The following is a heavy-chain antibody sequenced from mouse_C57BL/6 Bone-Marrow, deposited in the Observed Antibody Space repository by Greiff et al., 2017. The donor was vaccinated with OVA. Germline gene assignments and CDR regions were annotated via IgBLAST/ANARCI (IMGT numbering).Heavy chain of an antibody. J-gene: IGHJ3*01. CDR3: ARPWGVGSRRASIAY. Sequence: EVQLQQSGPELVKPGDSVKISCKASGYSFTGYFMNWVMQSHGKSLEWIGRINPYNGDTFYNQKFKCKATLTVEKSSSTAHMELRSLTSEDSAVYDFARPWGVGSRRASIAYWGQGTLVTVSA. D-gene: IGHD1-1*01. V-gene: IGHV1-20*01. CDR1: GYSFTGYF. CDR2: INPYNGDT.